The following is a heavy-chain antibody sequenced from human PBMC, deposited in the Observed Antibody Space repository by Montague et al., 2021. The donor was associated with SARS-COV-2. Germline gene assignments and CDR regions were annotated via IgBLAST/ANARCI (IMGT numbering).Heavy chain of an antibody. CDR1: GGSVSSGNYY. J-gene: IGHJ6*03. Sequence: SETLSLTCTVSGGSVSSGNYYWSWIRQPPGKGLEWIGYISYSGSTHYNPSLKSRVTISVDTSKNQFSLKLSSVTAADTAVYYCARGGYQLLFDYYYYMDVWGKGTTVTVSS. CDR2: ISYSGST. CDR3: ARGGYQLLFDYYYYMDV. V-gene: IGHV4-61*01. D-gene: IGHD2-2*01.